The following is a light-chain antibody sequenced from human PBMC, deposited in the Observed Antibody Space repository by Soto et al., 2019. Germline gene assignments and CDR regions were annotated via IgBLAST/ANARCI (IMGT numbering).Light chain of an antibody. J-gene: IGKJ1*01. CDR3: QQYNLWPPET. CDR2: GAS. CDR1: QSVSTD. Sequence: EIVMTQSPATLSVSLGGRATLSSRASQSVSTDLAWYQQRPGQAPRLLIFGASTRATGIPARFTGSGSGTEFILTISSLQSEDSAVYYCQQYNLWPPETFGQGTKVDIK. V-gene: IGKV3-15*01.